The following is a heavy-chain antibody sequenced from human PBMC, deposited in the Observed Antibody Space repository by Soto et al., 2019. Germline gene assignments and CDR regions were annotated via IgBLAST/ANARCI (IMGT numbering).Heavy chain of an antibody. D-gene: IGHD2-15*01. J-gene: IGHJ5*02. V-gene: IGHV4-30-4*01. Sequence: SETLSLTCTVSGGSISSGDYYWSWIRQPPGKGLEWIGYIYYSGSTYYNPSLKSRVTMSVDRSKNQFSLDLDSVTAADTAVYYCAREVFSAGSSNWFDPWGQGTLVTVSS. CDR2: IYYSGST. CDR1: GGSISSGDYY. CDR3: AREVFSAGSSNWFDP.